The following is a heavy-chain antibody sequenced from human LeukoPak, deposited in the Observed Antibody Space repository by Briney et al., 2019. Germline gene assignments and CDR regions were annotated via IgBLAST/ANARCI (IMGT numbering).Heavy chain of an antibody. CDR2: IYHSGGT. J-gene: IGHJ4*01. CDR3: AREVVAAPGTVDY. CDR1: GYSISSGYY. D-gene: IGHD6-13*01. Sequence: SETLSLTCTVSGYSISSGYYWGWIRPPPGKGLEWIGSIYHSGGTYYNPSLKSRVTISVDTSKNQFSLKLSSVTAADTAVYYCAREVVAAPGTVDYWGQGTLVTVSS. V-gene: IGHV4-38-2*02.